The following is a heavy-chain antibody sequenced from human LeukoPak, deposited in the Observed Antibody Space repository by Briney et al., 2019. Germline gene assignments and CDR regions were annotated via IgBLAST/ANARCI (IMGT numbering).Heavy chain of an antibody. D-gene: IGHD6-13*01. V-gene: IGHV4-59*01. CDR3: ARGVYIAAAQYAY. CDR2: IYYSGTT. CDR1: GGSISSYY. Sequence: PSETLSLTCTVSGGSISSYYWSWIRQPPGKGLEWIGYIYYSGTTNYNPSLKSRVTISVGMSKNQFSLKLSSVTAADTAVYYCARGVYIAAAQYAYWGQGTLVTVSS. J-gene: IGHJ4*02.